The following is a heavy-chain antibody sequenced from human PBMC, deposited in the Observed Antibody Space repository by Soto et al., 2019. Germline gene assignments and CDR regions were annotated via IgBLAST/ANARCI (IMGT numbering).Heavy chain of an antibody. CDR3: ARDRGSSGWTYYYYGMDV. V-gene: IGHV1-2*02. J-gene: IGHJ6*02. CDR1: GYTFTGYY. CDR2: INPNSGGT. Sequence: ASVNVSCKSSGYTFTGYYIHWVRQAPGQGLECMGWINPNSGGTNYAQKFQGRVTMTRDTSISTAYMELSRLRSDDTAVYYCARDRGSSGWTYYYYGMDVWGQGTTVTVSS. D-gene: IGHD6-19*01.